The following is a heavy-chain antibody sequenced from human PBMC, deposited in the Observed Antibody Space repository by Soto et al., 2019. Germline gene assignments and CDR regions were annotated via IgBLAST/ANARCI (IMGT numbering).Heavy chain of an antibody. Sequence: PSETLSLTXTVSGGSISSYYWSWIRQPPGKGLEWIGYIYYSGSTNYNPSLKSRVTISVDTSKNQFSLKLSSVTAADTAVYYCARDVCYGGNSCNWFDPWGQGTLVTVSS. V-gene: IGHV4-59*01. CDR1: GGSISSYY. J-gene: IGHJ5*02. CDR2: IYYSGST. CDR3: ARDVCYGGNSCNWFDP. D-gene: IGHD4-17*01.